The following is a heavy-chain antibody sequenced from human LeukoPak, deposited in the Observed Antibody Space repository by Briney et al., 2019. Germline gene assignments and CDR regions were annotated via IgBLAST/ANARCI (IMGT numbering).Heavy chain of an antibody. CDR1: GFTFISYS. Sequence: GGSLRLSCAASGFTFISYSMNWVRQAPGKGLEWVSSISNGSPNIYYADSVKGRFTISRDSAKDSLFLQMNSLRPEDTAVYYCAKYRLIWLPAPVFEYWGQGTLVTVSS. CDR2: ISNGSPNI. J-gene: IGHJ4*02. CDR3: AKYRLIWLPAPVFEY. D-gene: IGHD5-24*01. V-gene: IGHV3-21*01.